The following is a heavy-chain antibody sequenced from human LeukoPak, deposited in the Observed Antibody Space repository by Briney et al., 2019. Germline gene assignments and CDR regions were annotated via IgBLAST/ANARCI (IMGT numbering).Heavy chain of an antibody. CDR2: IKHDGSEK. V-gene: IGHV3-7*01. D-gene: IGHD2-21*02. J-gene: IGHJ4*02. Sequence: PGGSLRLSCAASGFTFNSYWMSWVRQAPGKGLEWVANIKHDGSEKYYVDSVKGRFTISRDNAKNSLYPQMNSLRAEDTAVYYCTRDGTKAYCGGDCRAHDYWGQGTLVTVSS. CDR1: GFTFNSYW. CDR3: TRDGTKAYCGGDCRAHDY.